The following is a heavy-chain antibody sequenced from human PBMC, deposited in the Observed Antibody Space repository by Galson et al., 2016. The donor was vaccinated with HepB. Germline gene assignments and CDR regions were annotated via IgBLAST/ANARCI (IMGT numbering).Heavy chain of an antibody. Sequence: SLRLSCAASAFTVSGTYLTWLRQSPGKGLDWVSLIYIGGITYYADSVQGRFSISIDISKNQLYLQMTSLRAEDTAVYYCARVTPPCWFDPWGQGTLVTVSS. CDR1: AFTVSGTY. V-gene: IGHV3-66*01. CDR2: IYIGGIT. CDR3: ARVTPPCWFDP. J-gene: IGHJ5*02.